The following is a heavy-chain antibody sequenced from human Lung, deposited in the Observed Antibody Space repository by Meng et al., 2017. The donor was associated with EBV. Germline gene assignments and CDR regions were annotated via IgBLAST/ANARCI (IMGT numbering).Heavy chain of an antibody. CDR3: ARGGNFDP. D-gene: IGHD2/OR15-2a*01. Sequence: QWQSVQSGSELKKPGASVKVSCKASGYTFINYAINWVRQAPGQGLEWMGWINTHTGNPTYGQGFTGRFVLSSDTSVSTANLQISSLKAEDTAVYYCARGGNFDPWGQGTLVTVSS. CDR2: INTHTGNP. V-gene: IGHV7-4-1*02. J-gene: IGHJ5*02. CDR1: GYTFINYA.